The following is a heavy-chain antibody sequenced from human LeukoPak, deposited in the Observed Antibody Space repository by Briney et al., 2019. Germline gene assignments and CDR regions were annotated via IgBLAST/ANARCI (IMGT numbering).Heavy chain of an antibody. D-gene: IGHD3-3*01. CDR2: MNPNSGNT. V-gene: IGHV1-8*01. J-gene: IGHJ4*02. Sequence: ASVKVFCKASGYTFTSYDINWVRQATGQGLEWMGWMNPNSGNTGYAQKFQGRVTMTRNTSISTAYMELSSLRSEDTAVYYCARGVNSWSGYYSPDFDYWGQGTLVTVSS. CDR3: ARGVNSWSGYYSPDFDY. CDR1: GYTFTSYD.